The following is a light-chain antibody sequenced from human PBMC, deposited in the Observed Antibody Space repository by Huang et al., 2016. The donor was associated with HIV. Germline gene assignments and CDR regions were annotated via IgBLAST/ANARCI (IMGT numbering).Light chain of an antibody. CDR2: GAS. J-gene: IGKJ5*01. Sequence: DIVMTQSPDSLAVSLGERATINCKSSQSVLHSSANKNFLAWYQQKPGQPPKRLIYGASTRRAGVPDRFSGRGCATDFTLTISSLQAEDVAVYYCQQYYASSITFGQGTRLEMK. CDR3: QQYYASSIT. V-gene: IGKV4-1*01. CDR1: QSVLHSSANKNF.